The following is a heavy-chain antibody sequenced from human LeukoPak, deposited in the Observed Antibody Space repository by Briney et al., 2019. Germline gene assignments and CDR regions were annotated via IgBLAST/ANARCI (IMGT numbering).Heavy chain of an antibody. V-gene: IGHV4-59*08. CDR3: ARLMYYYDSGGSRGGFYFDY. D-gene: IGHD3-22*01. J-gene: IGHJ4*02. CDR2: ISDSGTT. Sequence: SETLSLTCTVSGGSIYSYYWSWFREPPGMGLEWIGFISDSGTTNYNPSLKSRLTISVDTSKNQFSLKLTSVTAADTAVYYCARLMYYYDSGGSRGGFYFDYWGQGTLVTVSS. CDR1: GGSIYSYY.